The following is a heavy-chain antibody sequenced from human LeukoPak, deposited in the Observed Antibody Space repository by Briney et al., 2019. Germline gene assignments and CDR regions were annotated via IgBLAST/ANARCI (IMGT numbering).Heavy chain of an antibody. CDR3: ARINCGGDCYSTGIFDY. CDR2: IYSSGRT. CDR1: GGSISSGGYY. V-gene: IGHV4-31*03. Sequence: SETLSLTCTVSGGSISSGGYYCSWIRQHPGKGPEWIAYIYSSGRTYYNPSLKSRVTISVDTSKSQFSPKLNSVTAADTVVKSCARINCGGDCYSTGIFDYWGQGTLVTVSS. D-gene: IGHD2-21*02. J-gene: IGHJ4*02.